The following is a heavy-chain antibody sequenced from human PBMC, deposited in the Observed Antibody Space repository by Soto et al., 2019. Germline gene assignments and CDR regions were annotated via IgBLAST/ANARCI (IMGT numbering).Heavy chain of an antibody. Sequence: QVQLQESGPGLVKPSQTLSLTCTVSGGSISSGGYYWSWIRQHPGEGLEWIGYIYYSGSTYYNPSLKSRVTISVDTSKNQFSLKLSSVTAADTAVYYCARDRGEVVVPAATDYYYMDVWGKGTTVTVSS. D-gene: IGHD2-2*01. CDR2: IYYSGST. V-gene: IGHV4-31*03. J-gene: IGHJ6*03. CDR1: GGSISSGGYY. CDR3: ARDRGEVVVPAATDYYYMDV.